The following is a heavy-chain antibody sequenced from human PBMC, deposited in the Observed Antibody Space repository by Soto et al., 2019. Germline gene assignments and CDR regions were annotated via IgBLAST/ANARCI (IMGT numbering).Heavy chain of an antibody. D-gene: IGHD5-18*01. CDR2: INHSGST. CDR1: GGSFSGYY. Sequence: QVQLQQWGAGLLKPSETLSLTCAVYGGSFSGYYWSWIRQPPGKGLEWIGEINHSGSTNYNPSLKGRVTISVDTSKNQFSLKLSSVTAADTAVYYCARPGGYSYGPYYYYGMDVWGQGTTVTVSS. J-gene: IGHJ6*02. CDR3: ARPGGYSYGPYYYYGMDV. V-gene: IGHV4-34*01.